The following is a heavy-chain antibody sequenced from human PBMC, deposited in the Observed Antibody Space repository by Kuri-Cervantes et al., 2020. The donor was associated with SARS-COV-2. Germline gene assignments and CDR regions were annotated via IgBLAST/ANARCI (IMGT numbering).Heavy chain of an antibody. CDR2: ISNSGSTI. J-gene: IGHJ4*02. V-gene: IGHV3-11*01. CDR3: ARRITMVRVAWVYFDY. D-gene: IGHD3-10*01. CDR1: GFTFSDYY. Sequence: GGSLRLSCAASGFTFSDYYMSWIRQAPGKGLEWVSYISNSGSTIYYADSVKGRFTISRDNSKNTLYLQMNSLRAEDTAVYYCARRITMVRVAWVYFDYWGQGTLVTVSS.